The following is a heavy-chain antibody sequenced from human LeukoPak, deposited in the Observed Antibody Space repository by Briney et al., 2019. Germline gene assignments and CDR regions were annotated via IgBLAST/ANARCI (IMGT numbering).Heavy chain of an antibody. J-gene: IGHJ6*03. CDR3: ARGPPYYDILTGYSHYYYYYYMDV. V-gene: IGHV4-34*01. D-gene: IGHD3-9*01. Sequence: SETLSLTCAVYGGSFSGYYWSWIRQPPGKGLEWIGEINHSGSTNYKPSLKSRVTISVDTSKNQFSLKLSSVTAADTAVYCCARGPPYYDILTGYSHYYYYYYMDVWGKGTTVTVSS. CDR2: INHSGST. CDR1: GGSFSGYY.